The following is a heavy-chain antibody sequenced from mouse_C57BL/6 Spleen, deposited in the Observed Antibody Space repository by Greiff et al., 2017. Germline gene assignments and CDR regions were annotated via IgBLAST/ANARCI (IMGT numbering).Heavy chain of an antibody. CDR3: ARSYYGSHFDY. D-gene: IGHD1-1*01. J-gene: IGHJ2*01. CDR1: GFTFSDYY. CDR2: INYDGSST. Sequence: EVKLMESEGGLVQPGSSMKLSCPASGFTFSDYYMAWVRQVPEKGLEWVANINYDGSSTYYLDSLKSRFIISRDNAKNILYLQMSSLKSEDTATYYCARSYYGSHFDYWGQGTTLTVSS. V-gene: IGHV5-16*01.